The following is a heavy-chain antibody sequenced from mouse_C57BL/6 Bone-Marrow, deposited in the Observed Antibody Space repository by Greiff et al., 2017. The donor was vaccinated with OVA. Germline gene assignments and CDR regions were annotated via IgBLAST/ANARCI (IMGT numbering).Heavy chain of an antibody. D-gene: IGHD2-5*01. CDR2: IYPGGGYT. V-gene: IGHV1-63*01. Sequence: QVQLQQSGAELVRPGTSVKMSCKASGYTFTNYWIGWAKQRPGHGLEWIGDIYPGGGYTNYNEKFKGKATLTADKSSSTAYMQFSSLTSEDSAIYYCARNSKGAWFADWGQGTLVTVSA. J-gene: IGHJ3*01. CDR3: ARNSKGAWFAD. CDR1: GYTFTNYW.